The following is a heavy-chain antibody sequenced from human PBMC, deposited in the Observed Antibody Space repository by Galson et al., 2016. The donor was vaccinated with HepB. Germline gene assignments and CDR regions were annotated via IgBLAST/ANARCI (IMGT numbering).Heavy chain of an antibody. CDR2: KYYSGST. Sequence: ETLSLTCTVSGGSICRSSYYWGWIRQPPGKGLEWIGSKYYSGSTYFNPSLKSRVTISVDTSKNQFSLKLSSVTAADTAVYYCARRVADDSGKWMFYFDYWGRGTLVTVSS. V-gene: IGHV4-39*01. CDR1: GGSICRSSYY. J-gene: IGHJ4*02. D-gene: IGHD3-10*01. CDR3: ARRVADDSGKWMFYFDY.